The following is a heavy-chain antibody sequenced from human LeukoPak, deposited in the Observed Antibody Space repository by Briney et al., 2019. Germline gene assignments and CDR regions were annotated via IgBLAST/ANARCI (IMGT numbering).Heavy chain of an antibody. CDR1: GGSISSSRYY. J-gene: IGHJ4*02. V-gene: IGHV4-39*01. CDR3: ARHHGASGSSISKFDY. CDR2: FYYSGST. D-gene: IGHD3-10*01. Sequence: PSETLSLTCTVSGGSISSSRYYWGWIRQPPGKGLEWIGNFYYSGSTYFNPSLKSRVTISVDTSKNQFSLKLSSVTATDTAVYYCARHHGASGSSISKFDYWGQGTLVTVSS.